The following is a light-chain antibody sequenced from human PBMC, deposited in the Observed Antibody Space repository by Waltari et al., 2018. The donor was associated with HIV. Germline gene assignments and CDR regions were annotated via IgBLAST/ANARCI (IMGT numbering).Light chain of an antibody. CDR2: DDR. CDR1: NIGSKS. J-gene: IGLJ1*01. Sequence: SYVLTQPPSVSVAQGQTARITCGGSNIGSKSVHWYQQKPGQAPVLVVYDDRVRPSGIPERFSGSNAGNTATLTISRVEAGDEADYYCQVWDSSSDHRDVFGPGTRVTVL. V-gene: IGLV3-21*02. CDR3: QVWDSSSDHRDV.